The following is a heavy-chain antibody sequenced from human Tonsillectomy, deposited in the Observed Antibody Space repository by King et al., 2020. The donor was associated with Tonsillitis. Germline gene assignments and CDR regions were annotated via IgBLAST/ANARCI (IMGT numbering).Heavy chain of an antibody. Sequence: QVQLVESGAEVKKPGASVKVSCKASGYTFTTYYMHWVRQAPGQGLEWMGIINPSGGSTSYAQKFQGRVTMTRDTSTGTVYMELRSLRSEDTAVYYCAREREQLVLAGDNYDYGMDVWGQGTTVTVSS. V-gene: IGHV1-46*01. CDR1: GYTFTTYY. D-gene: IGHD6-13*01. CDR3: AREREQLVLAGDNYDYGMDV. CDR2: INPSGGST. J-gene: IGHJ6*02.